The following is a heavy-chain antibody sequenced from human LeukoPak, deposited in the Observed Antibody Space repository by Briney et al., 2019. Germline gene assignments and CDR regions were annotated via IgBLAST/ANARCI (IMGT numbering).Heavy chain of an antibody. CDR1: GYSFTSYW. V-gene: IGHV5-51*03. Sequence: PGASLKISCKGSGYSFTSYWIGWVRQMPGQGLEWMGIIYPGDCDTRYSPSFQGQVTITADKSISTAYLQWSSLKASDTAMYYCASVVGATRTGYFDYWGQGTLVTVSS. D-gene: IGHD1-26*01. J-gene: IGHJ4*02. CDR3: ASVVGATRTGYFDY. CDR2: IYPGDCDT.